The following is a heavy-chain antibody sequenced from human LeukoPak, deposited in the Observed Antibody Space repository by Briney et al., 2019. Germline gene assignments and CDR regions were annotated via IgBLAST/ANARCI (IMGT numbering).Heavy chain of an antibody. Sequence: GGSLRLSCAASGFTFDDYAMHWVRQAPGKGLEWVSGISWNSGSIGYADSVKGRFTISRDNAKNSLYLQMNSLRAEDTALYYCACQLLGEAFDIWGQRTMVTVSS. CDR1: GFTFDDYA. CDR3: ACQLLGEAFDI. CDR2: ISWNSGSI. V-gene: IGHV3-9*01. D-gene: IGHD2-2*01. J-gene: IGHJ3*02.